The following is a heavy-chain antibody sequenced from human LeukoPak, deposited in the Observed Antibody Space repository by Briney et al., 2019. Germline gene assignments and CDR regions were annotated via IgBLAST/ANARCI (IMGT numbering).Heavy chain of an antibody. CDR1: GFTFSSYG. CDR2: IWYDGSNK. CDR3: ARDRDYGDYYFDY. J-gene: IGHJ4*02. Sequence: GGSLRLSCSASGFTFSSYGMHWVRQAPGKGLEWVAVIWYDGSNKYYADSVKGRFTISRDNSKNTLYLQMNSLGAEDTAVYYCARDRDYGDYYFDYWGQGTLVTVSS. D-gene: IGHD4-17*01. V-gene: IGHV3-33*08.